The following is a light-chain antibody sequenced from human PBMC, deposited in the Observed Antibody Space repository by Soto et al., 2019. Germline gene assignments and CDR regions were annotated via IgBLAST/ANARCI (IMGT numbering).Light chain of an antibody. J-gene: IGLJ2*01. CDR2: GNS. CDR3: QSYDSSLSAHVV. Sequence: QLVLTQPPSVSGAPGQRVTISCTGSSSNIGAGYDVHWYQQLPGTAPKLLIYGNSNRPSGVPDRFSGSKSGTSASLAITGLHAEDEADYYCQSYDSSLSAHVVFGGGTKVTVL. CDR1: SSNIGAGYD. V-gene: IGLV1-40*01.